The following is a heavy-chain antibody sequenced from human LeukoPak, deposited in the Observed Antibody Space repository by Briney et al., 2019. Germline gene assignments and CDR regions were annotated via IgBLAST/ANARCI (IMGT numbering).Heavy chain of an antibody. CDR3: ARALPGYSSSWYLRLVGYFDY. V-gene: IGHV3-21*01. J-gene: IGHJ4*02. Sequence: PGGSLRLSCAASRFTFSSYSMNWVRQAPGKGLEWVSSISSSSSYIYYADSVKGRFTISRDNAKNSLYLQMNSLRAEDTAVYYCARALPGYSSSWYLRLVGYFDYWGQGTLVTVSS. CDR1: RFTFSSYS. D-gene: IGHD6-13*01. CDR2: ISSSSSYI.